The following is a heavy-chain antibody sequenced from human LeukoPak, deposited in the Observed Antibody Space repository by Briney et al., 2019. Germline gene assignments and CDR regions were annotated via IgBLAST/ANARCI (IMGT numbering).Heavy chain of an antibody. D-gene: IGHD3-10*01. J-gene: IGHJ4*02. CDR3: ARGPYYSGSGSFSY. CDR1: GFTFSGYA. CDR2: ISSNGGST. Sequence: GGSLRLSCAAAGFTFSGYAMHWVRQAPGKGLEYVSAISSNGGSTYYANSVKGRFTISRDNAKNSLYLQMNSLRAEDTALYYCARGPYYSGSGSFSYWGQGTLVTVSS. V-gene: IGHV3-64*01.